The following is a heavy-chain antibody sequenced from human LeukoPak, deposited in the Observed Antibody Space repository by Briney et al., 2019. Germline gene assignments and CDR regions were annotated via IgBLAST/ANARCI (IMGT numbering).Heavy chain of an antibody. CDR3: ARDSLWFGELSEPYNWFDP. Sequence: VASVKVSCKASGYTFTGYYMHWVRQAPGQGLEWMGWINPNSGGTNYAQKFRGRVPMTRDTSISTAYMELSRLRSDDTAVYYCARDSLWFGELSEPYNWFDPWGQGTLVTVSS. V-gene: IGHV1-2*02. D-gene: IGHD3-10*01. CDR2: INPNSGGT. CDR1: GYTFTGYY. J-gene: IGHJ5*02.